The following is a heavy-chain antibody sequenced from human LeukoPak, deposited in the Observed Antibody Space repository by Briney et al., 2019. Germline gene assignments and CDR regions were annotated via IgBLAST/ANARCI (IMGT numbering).Heavy chain of an antibody. CDR2: MYHTGST. J-gene: IGHJ4*02. V-gene: IGHV4-39*02. D-gene: IGHD1-26*01. CDR3: AREAWERDFFGF. Sequence: SETLSLTCTVSGGSISSGSYYWGWIRQPPGKGLEWIGSMYHTGSTYYNPSLKSRVTISVDTSKNQFSLKLTSVTAADTAVHYCAREAWERDFFGFWGQGTLVTVSS. CDR1: GGSISSGSYY.